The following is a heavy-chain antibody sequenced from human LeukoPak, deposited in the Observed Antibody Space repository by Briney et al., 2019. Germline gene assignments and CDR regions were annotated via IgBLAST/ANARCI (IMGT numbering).Heavy chain of an antibody. CDR3: AKVPWSGYYGAFDI. D-gene: IGHD3-3*01. J-gene: IGHJ3*02. V-gene: IGHV3-23*01. CDR1: GFTFNSYW. CDR2: ISGSGGST. Sequence: PGGSLRLSCAASGFTFNSYWMHWVRQAPGKGLEWVSAISGSGGSTYYADSVKGRFTISRDNSKNTLYLQMNSLRAEDTAVYYCAKVPWSGYYGAFDIWGQGTMVTVSS.